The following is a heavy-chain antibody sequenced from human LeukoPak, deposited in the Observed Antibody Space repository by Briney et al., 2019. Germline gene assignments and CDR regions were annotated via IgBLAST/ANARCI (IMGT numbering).Heavy chain of an antibody. CDR1: GGTFSSYA. CDR3: ARPLVRGVLYYYYGMDV. CDR2: IIPIFGTA. J-gene: IGHJ6*02. Sequence: SVKVSCKASGGTFSSYAISWVRQAPGQGLEWMGGIIPIFGTANYAQKFQGRVTITTDESTSTAYMELSSLRAEDTAVYYCARPLVRGVLYYYYGMDVWGQGTTVTVSS. D-gene: IGHD3-10*01. V-gene: IGHV1-69*05.